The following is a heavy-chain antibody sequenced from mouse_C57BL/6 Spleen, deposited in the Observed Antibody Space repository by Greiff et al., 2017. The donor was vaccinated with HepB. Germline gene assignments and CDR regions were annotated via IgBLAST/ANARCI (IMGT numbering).Heavy chain of an antibody. CDR1: GYSFTSYY. V-gene: IGHV1-66*01. CDR3: ARNDYDPDYAMDY. D-gene: IGHD2-4*01. J-gene: IGHJ4*01. CDR2: IYPGSGNT. Sequence: QVQLQQSGPELVKPGASVKISCKASGYSFTSYYIHWVKQRPGQGLEWIGWIYPGSGNTKYNEKFKGKATLTADTSSSTAYMQLSSLTSEDSAVYYCARNDYDPDYAMDYWGQGTSVTVSS.